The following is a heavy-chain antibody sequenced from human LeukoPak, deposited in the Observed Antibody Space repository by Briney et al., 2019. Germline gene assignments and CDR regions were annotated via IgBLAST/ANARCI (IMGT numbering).Heavy chain of an antibody. CDR3: ARHRKVDPAGDY. J-gene: IGHJ4*02. Sequence: PSETLSLTCTVSGGSTSSSSYYWSWVRQPPGKGLEWIGSIYYTGSTYYNPSLKSRVTISLDTSKNQFSLKLISVTAADTAVYYCARHRKVDPAGDYWGQGTLVTVSS. V-gene: IGHV4-39*01. CDR2: IYYTGST. D-gene: IGHD5-18*01. CDR1: GGSTSSSSYY.